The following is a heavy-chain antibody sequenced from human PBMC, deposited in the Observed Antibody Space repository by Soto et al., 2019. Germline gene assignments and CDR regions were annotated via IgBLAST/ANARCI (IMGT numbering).Heavy chain of an antibody. CDR2: XFYVGAT. V-gene: IGHV4-30-4*01. CDR3: ARVVRFCSSPSCRGRNWFDP. CDR1: GGSXXSGXYY. D-gene: IGHD2-2*01. J-gene: IGHJ5*02. Sequence: QVQLQESGXXXVEPSXTLSLTXSVSGGSXXSGXYYXXWIXXPPGXXLXWIXXXFYVGATYYNPSLKSRVTISVDTSKNQFSLKLSSVTAADTAVYHCARVVRFCSSPSCRGRNWFDPWGQGTLVTVTS.